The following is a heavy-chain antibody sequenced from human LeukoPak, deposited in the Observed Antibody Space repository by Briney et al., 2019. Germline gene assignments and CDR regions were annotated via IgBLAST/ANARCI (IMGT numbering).Heavy chain of an antibody. Sequence: ASVNVSCKSSGYIFTDHFIHWVRQAPGQGLEWMGWINPNSGGTTTAQKFQGRVTMTGATSIRTAYMELRRLRFDDTAVYYCARSYGSGRREVFDIWGQGTRVTVSS. J-gene: IGHJ3*02. CDR1: GYIFTDHF. V-gene: IGHV1-2*02. D-gene: IGHD3-10*01. CDR2: INPNSGGT. CDR3: ARSYGSGRREVFDI.